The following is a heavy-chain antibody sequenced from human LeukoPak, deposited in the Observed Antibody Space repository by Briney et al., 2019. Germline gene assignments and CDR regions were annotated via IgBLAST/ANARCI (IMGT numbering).Heavy chain of an antibody. Sequence: SETLSLTCTVSGGSISSYYWSWIRQPAGKGLEWIGRIYTSGSTNYNPSLKSRVTMSVDTSKNQFSLKLSSVTAADTAVYYCARVVGLAYCGGDCYSDWRVNWFDPWGQGTLVTVSS. CDR1: GGSISSYY. J-gene: IGHJ5*02. D-gene: IGHD2-21*02. CDR2: IYTSGST. V-gene: IGHV4-4*07. CDR3: ARVVGLAYCGGDCYSDWRVNWFDP.